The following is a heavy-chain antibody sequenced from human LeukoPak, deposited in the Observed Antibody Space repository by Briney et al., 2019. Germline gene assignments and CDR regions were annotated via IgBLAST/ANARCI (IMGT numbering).Heavy chain of an antibody. J-gene: IGHJ4*02. D-gene: IGHD4/OR15-4a*01. CDR3: ARRAGAYSHPYDY. CDR1: GFTFSSYW. Sequence: PGGSLRLSCAASGFTFSSYWMHWVRQAPGKGLEWVSFIYSGGNTHYSDSVKGRFTISRDNSKNTLYLQMNSLRAEDTAVYYCARRAGAYSHPYDYWGQGTLVTVSS. V-gene: IGHV3-53*01. CDR2: IYSGGNT.